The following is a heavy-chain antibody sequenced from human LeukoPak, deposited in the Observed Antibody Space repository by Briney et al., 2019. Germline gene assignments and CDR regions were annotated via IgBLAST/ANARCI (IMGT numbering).Heavy chain of an antibody. V-gene: IGHV3-23*01. J-gene: IGHJ4*02. Sequence: GGSLRLSCAASGFTFSSYAMSWVRQAPGKGLEWVSAISGSGGSTYYADSVKGRFAISRDNSKNTLYLQMNSLRAEDTAVYYCAKEGLDYYGSGSLDYWGQGTLVTVSS. CDR2: ISGSGGST. CDR3: AKEGLDYYGSGSLDY. D-gene: IGHD3-10*01. CDR1: GFTFSSYA.